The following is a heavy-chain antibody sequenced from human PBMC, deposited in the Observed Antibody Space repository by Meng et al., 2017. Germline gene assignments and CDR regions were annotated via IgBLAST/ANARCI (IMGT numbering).Heavy chain of an antibody. CDR2: IGGSGGST. CDR3: AKLIAPSAY. Sequence: EVEVVWSGGGLVESGGSLRLSCSASGFTFSSYGMTWVRQGPGKGLEWVAAIGGSGGSTYYADSVKGRFTISRDNSKNTLYLQMNSLRVEDTAVYYCAKLIAPSAYWGQGTLVTVSS. D-gene: IGHD2/OR15-2a*01. V-gene: IGHV3-23*04. J-gene: IGHJ4*02. CDR1: GFTFSSYG.